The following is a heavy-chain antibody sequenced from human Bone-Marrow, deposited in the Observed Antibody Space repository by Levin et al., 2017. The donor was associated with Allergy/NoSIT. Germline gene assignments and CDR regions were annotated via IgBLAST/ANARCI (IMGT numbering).Heavy chain of an antibody. V-gene: IGHV4-4*02. CDR3: ARIDYSTNYFGLDV. Sequence: SCAVSGDSFSKTQWWSWVRQSPGKGLTWIGEISHTGSTNYSPSLEGRVTISIDKSNKQFSLKMTSMTAADTAVYYCARIDYSTNYFGLDVWGQGTTVIVSS. CDR1: GDSFSKTQW. D-gene: IGHD4-11*01. CDR2: ISHTGST. J-gene: IGHJ6*02.